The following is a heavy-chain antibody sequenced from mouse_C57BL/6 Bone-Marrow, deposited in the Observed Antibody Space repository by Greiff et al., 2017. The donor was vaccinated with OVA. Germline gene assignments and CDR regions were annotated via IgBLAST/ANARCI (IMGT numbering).Heavy chain of an antibody. Sequence: VQLKQSGPELVKPGASVKISCKASGYSFTDYNMNWVKQSNGKSLEWIGVINPNYGTTSYNEKFKGKATLTADKSSSTAYMELRSLTSEDSAVYFCARCTTVGGFAYWGQGTLVTVSA. CDR1: GYSFTDYN. CDR2: INPNYGTT. V-gene: IGHV1-39*01. D-gene: IGHD1-1*01. CDR3: ARCTTVGGFAY. J-gene: IGHJ3*01.